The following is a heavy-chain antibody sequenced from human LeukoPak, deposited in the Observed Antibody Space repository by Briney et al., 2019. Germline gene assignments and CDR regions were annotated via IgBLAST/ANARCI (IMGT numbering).Heavy chain of an antibody. CDR3: ATHWRGR. J-gene: IGHJ4*02. CDR1: GFTFSSYA. Sequence: PGGSLRLSCAASGFTFSSYAVHWVRQAPGKGPEWVANIKEDGSRRYYSESVRGRFTISRDNSENSLYLQMNSLRAEDTAVYYCATHWRGRWGQGTLVTVSS. CDR2: IKEDGSRR. V-gene: IGHV3-7*03. D-gene: IGHD1-1*01.